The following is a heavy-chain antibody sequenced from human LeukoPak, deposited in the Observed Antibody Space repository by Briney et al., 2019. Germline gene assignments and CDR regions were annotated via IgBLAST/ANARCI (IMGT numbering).Heavy chain of an antibody. D-gene: IGHD1-1*01. CDR1: GFTFSDYY. Sequence: GGSLRLSCAASGFTFSDYYMSWIRQAPGKGLEWVSYISRSGSTIYYADSVKGRFTISRDNAKNSLYLQMNSLRAEDTAVYYCARAPDWNPYFDYWGQGTLVTVSS. J-gene: IGHJ4*02. V-gene: IGHV3-11*01. CDR3: ARAPDWNPYFDY. CDR2: ISRSGSTI.